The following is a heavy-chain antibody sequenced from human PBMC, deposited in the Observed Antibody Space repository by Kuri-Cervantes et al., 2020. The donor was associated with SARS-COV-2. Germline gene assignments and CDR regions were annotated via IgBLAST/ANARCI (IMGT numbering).Heavy chain of an antibody. CDR3: ARVRPSIWASFQH. Sequence: GGSLRLSCAASGFIFSCSALHWVRQAPGKGLEWVSSISGSSEYIYYADSVKGRFTISRDNARNSLFLQMNRQRDEDTAVYYFARVRPSIWASFQHWGQGPLVTVSS. CDR2: ISGSSEYI. CDR1: GFIFSCSA. V-gene: IGHV3-21*01. D-gene: IGHD3-16*01. J-gene: IGHJ1*01.